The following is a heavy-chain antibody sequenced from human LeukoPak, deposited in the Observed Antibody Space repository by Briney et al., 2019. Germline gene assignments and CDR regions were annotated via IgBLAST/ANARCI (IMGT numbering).Heavy chain of an antibody. J-gene: IGHJ4*02. V-gene: IGHV4-31*03. Sequence: SETLSLTCTVSGGSINSGSYYWSWIRQHPGKGLEWIGYIHYSGSTYYNPSLKSRLTISVDTSKNQLSLKLSSVTAADTAVYYCAAAATSSSSELGYWSQGTLVTVSS. CDR3: AAAATSSSSELGY. CDR1: GGSINSGSYY. CDR2: IHYSGST. D-gene: IGHD6-6*01.